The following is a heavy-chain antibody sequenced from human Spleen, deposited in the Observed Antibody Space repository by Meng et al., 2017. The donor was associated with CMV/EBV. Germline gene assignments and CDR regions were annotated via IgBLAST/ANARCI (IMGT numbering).Heavy chain of an antibody. CDR2: INHSGSA. D-gene: IGHD3-10*01. Sequence: VSDGSLSLHYWAWIRQSSGKGLEWIGEINHSGSANLNPSLRSRVSMTVDSSKNVFSLRLTPVTAADTGVYFCARQTYHYGLGSSFDHWGQGTLVTVSS. J-gene: IGHJ4*02. V-gene: IGHV4-34*01. CDR1: DGSLSLHY. CDR3: ARQTYHYGLGSSFDH.